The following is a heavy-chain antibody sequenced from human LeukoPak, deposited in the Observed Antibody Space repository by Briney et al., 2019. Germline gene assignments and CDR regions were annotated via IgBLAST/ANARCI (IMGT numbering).Heavy chain of an antibody. J-gene: IGHJ3*02. CDR2: IDHGGST. CDR1: GYSISSWYY. V-gene: IGHV4-38-2*02. D-gene: IGHD1-14*01. Sequence: SSETLSLTCIVSGYSISSWYYWGWLRQPPGKELEWIMSIDHGGSTYSNPSLNRRATTSIDTTKNQFFQKLSPMTAENTAVYYCARLYRRYLFARVDAFDIWGQGTMVTVSS. CDR3: ARLYRRYLFARVDAFDI.